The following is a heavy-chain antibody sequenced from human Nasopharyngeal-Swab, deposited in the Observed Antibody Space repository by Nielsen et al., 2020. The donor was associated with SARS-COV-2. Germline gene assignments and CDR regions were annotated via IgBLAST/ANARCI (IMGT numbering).Heavy chain of an antibody. V-gene: IGHV3-15*01. Sequence: GGSLRLSCAASGFTFSNAWMSWVRQAPGKGLEWVGRIKSKTDGGTTDYAAPVKGRFTISRDDSKNTLYLQMNSLKTEDTAVYYCRYYGDEYYYYYYGMDVWGQGTTVTVSS. J-gene: IGHJ6*02. D-gene: IGHD4-17*01. CDR2: IKSKTDGGTT. CDR1: GFTFSNAW. CDR3: RYYGDEYYYYYYGMDV.